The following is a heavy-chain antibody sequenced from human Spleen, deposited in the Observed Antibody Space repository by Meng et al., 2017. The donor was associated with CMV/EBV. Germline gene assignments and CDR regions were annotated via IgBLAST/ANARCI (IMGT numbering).Heavy chain of an antibody. CDR3: ARDQDYYYDSSGYYGY. J-gene: IGHJ4*02. CDR1: FNFSDYY. CDR2: ISSSGSTI. V-gene: IGHV3-11*01. D-gene: IGHD3-22*01. Sequence: FNFSDYYMSWMRQAPGKGLEWVSYISSSGSTIYYADSVKGRFTISRDNAKNSLYLQMNSLRAEDTAVYYCARDQDYYYDSSGYYGYWGQGTLVTVSS.